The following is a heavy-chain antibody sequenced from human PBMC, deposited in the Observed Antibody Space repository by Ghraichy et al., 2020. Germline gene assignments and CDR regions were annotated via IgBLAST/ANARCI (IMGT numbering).Heavy chain of an antibody. D-gene: IGHD3-10*01. V-gene: IGHV4-34*01. J-gene: IGHJ2*01. Sequence: SETLSLTCAVYGGSFSGYYWSCIRQPPGKGLEWIGEIDHSGSTKYNPSLKSRVTISEDTSKNQFSLKLSSVTAADTAVYYCARGQRVISITIGFDLWGRGTLVTVSS. CDR2: IDHSGST. CDR1: GGSFSGYY. CDR3: ARGQRVISITIGFDL.